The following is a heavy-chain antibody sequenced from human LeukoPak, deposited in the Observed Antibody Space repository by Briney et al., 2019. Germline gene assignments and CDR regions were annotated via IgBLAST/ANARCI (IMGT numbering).Heavy chain of an antibody. CDR3: AREGAAYDSSGYNIGDYFDY. CDR1: GGSISSYY. Sequence: PSETLSLTCTVSGGSISSYYWNWIRQPPGKGLEWIGYIYSSGSTNYNPSLKSRVTISVDTSKNQFSLKLSSVTAADTAVYYCAREGAAYDSSGYNIGDYFDYWGQGTLVTVSS. D-gene: IGHD3-22*01. CDR2: IYSSGST. V-gene: IGHV4-59*01. J-gene: IGHJ4*02.